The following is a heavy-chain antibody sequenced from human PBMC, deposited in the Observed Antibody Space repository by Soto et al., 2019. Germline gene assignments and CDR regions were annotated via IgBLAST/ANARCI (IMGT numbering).Heavy chain of an antibody. CDR1: GGSISSGGYY. D-gene: IGHD3-22*01. CDR2: IYYSGST. Sequence: QVQLQESGPGLVKPSQTLSLTCTVSGGSISSGGYYWSWIRQHPGKGLEWIGYIYYSGSTYYNPSLKILVTISVDTSMNQFSLKLSSVTAADTAVYYCATTGKDSSGPSLGNWGQGTLVTVSS. CDR3: ATTGKDSSGPSLGN. V-gene: IGHV4-31*01. J-gene: IGHJ4*02.